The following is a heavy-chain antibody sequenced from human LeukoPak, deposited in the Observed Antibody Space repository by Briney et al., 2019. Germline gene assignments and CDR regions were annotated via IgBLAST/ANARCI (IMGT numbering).Heavy chain of an antibody. CDR3: ARVYYYDKSGYRHFDF. CDR2: IKQDGSEK. V-gene: IGHV3-7*01. J-gene: IGHJ4*02. Sequence: GGSLRLSCAASGFTFSNYYMSWVRQAPGKGLEWVAHIKQDGSEKYYVDSVKGRFTISRDNAKNSLFLQMDSLRAEDTAVYYCARVYYYDKSGYRHFDFWGQGTLVTVSS. D-gene: IGHD3-22*01. CDR1: GFTFSNYY.